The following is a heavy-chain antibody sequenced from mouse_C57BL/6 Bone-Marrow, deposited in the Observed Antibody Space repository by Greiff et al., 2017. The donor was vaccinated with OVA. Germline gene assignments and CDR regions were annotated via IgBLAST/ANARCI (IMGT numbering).Heavy chain of an antibody. CDR3: ARSTFYYGYYFDY. CDR2: INPYNGDT. CDR1: GYSFTGYF. D-gene: IGHD1-1*01. J-gene: IGHJ2*01. V-gene: IGHV1-20*01. Sequence: VQLKQSGPELVKPGDSVKISCKASGYSFTGYFMNWVMQSHGKSLEWIGRINPYNGDTFYNQKFKGKATLTVDKSSSTAHMELRSLTSEDSAVYYCARSTFYYGYYFDYWGQGTTLTVSS.